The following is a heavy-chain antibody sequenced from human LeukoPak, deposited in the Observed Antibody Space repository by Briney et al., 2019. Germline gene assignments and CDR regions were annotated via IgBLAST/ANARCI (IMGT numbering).Heavy chain of an antibody. CDR1: GFTFSSYA. J-gene: IGHJ4*02. Sequence: GGSLRLSCAASGFTFSSYAMSWVRQAPGKGLEWVSAISGSGGSTYYADSVKGRFTISRDNSKNTLYLQMNSLGAEDTAVYYCANNWVAQAGPGFDYWGQGTLVTVSS. V-gene: IGHV3-23*01. CDR3: ANNWVAQAGPGFDY. D-gene: IGHD7-27*01. CDR2: ISGSGGST.